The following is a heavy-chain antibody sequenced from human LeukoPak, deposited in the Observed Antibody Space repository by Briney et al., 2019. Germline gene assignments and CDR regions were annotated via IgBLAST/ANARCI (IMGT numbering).Heavy chain of an antibody. J-gene: IGHJ6*03. CDR3: ARNDSGDYVLYYYYYMDV. Sequence: PSETLSLTCTVSGGSISSSSYYWGWIRQPPGKGLEWIGSIYYSGSTYYNPSLKSRVTISIDTSKNQFSLKLSSVTAADTAVYYYARNDSGDYVLYYYYYMDVWGKGTTVTVSS. V-gene: IGHV4-39*01. D-gene: IGHD4-17*01. CDR1: GGSISSSSYY. CDR2: IYYSGST.